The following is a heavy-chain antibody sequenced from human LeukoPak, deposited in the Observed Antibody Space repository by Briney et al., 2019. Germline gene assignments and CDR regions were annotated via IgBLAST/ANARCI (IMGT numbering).Heavy chain of an antibody. CDR1: GYSITTNYY. Sequence: SETLSLTCTVSGYSITTNYYWAWIRQSPGTGLEWIGSVYHNGETYYNPSLKSRVIISVDTSKNEFSLRLTTVTAADTAVYYCVTPRSWELSDMAVWGKGTTVIVSS. V-gene: IGHV4-38-2*02. CDR2: VYHNGET. D-gene: IGHD1-26*01. CDR3: VTPRSWELSDMAV. J-gene: IGHJ6*03.